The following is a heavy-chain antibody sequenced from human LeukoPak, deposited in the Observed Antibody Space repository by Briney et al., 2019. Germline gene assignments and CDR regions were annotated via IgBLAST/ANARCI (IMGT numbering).Heavy chain of an antibody. J-gene: IGHJ4*02. CDR3: AKEGIDGSGYDLDY. CDR1: GFTFSSYA. V-gene: IGHV3-23*01. D-gene: IGHD5-12*01. Sequence: GRSLRLSCVASGFTFSSYAMNWVRQAPGKGLDWVSGISDSGDSTYYADSVKGRFTISRDISKNTLYLQMTSLRAEDTAVYYCAKEGIDGSGYDLDYWGQGTRVTVSS. CDR2: ISDSGDST.